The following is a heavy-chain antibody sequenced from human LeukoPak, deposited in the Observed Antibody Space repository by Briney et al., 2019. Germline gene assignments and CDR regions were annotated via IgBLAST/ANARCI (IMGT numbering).Heavy chain of an antibody. V-gene: IGHV4-61*02. CDR2: IYTSGST. Sequence: SETLSLTCTVSGGSISSGSYYWSWIRQPAGKGLEWIGRIYTSGSTYYNPSLKSRVTISVDTSKNQFSLKLSSVTAADTAVYYCARRMRGYSYGYDYWGQGTLVTVSS. J-gene: IGHJ4*02. D-gene: IGHD5-18*01. CDR1: GGSISSGSYY. CDR3: ARRMRGYSYGYDY.